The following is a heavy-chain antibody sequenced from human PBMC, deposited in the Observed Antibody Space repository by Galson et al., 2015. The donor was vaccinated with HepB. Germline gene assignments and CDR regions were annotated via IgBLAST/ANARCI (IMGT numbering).Heavy chain of an antibody. Sequence: SVKVSCKASGFIFTSHGFTWVRQAPGQGLEWMGWISAYNGDTNYAQKFQGRVTMTTDTFTTTVYMELRNLRSDDRATYYCARGGLRGAPALDHWGQGTPVIVSS. V-gene: IGHV1-18*04. J-gene: IGHJ4*02. CDR3: ARGGLRGAPALDH. CDR2: ISAYNGDT. CDR1: GFIFTSHG. D-gene: IGHD3-10*01.